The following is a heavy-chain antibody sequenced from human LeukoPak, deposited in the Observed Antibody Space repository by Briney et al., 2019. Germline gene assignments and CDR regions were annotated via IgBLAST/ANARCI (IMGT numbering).Heavy chain of an antibody. D-gene: IGHD1-26*01. J-gene: IGHJ4*02. V-gene: IGHV3-15*01. CDR2: IKSKTDGGTT. CDR3: TTDSGSYSRHDY. Sequence: GGSLRLSCAASGFTFSNAWMSWVRQAPGKGLEWVGRIKSKTDGGTTDYAPPVKGRLTISRDDSKNTLYLQMNSLKTEDTAVYYCTTDSGSYSRHDYWGQGTLVTVSS. CDR1: GFTFSNAW.